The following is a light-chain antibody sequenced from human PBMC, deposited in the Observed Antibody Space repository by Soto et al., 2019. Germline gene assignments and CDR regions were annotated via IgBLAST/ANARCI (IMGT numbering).Light chain of an antibody. V-gene: IGLV2-14*01. Sequence: QSVLTQPASVSGSPGQSITISCTGTSSDVGGYNYVSWYQQHPGKAPKLIIYEVSNRPSGVSNRFSGSKSGNTASLTISGLQAEDEADYYCSSYTSSSRPLFGGGTKLTVL. CDR3: SSYTSSSRPL. CDR1: SSDVGGYNY. CDR2: EVS. J-gene: IGLJ3*02.